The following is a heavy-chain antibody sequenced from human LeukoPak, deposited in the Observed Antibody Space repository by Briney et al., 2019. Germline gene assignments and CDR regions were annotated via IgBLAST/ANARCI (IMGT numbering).Heavy chain of an antibody. J-gene: IGHJ6*02. V-gene: IGHV3-11*04. CDR2: ISTDGSTI. CDR3: AKDLSGSYPLYYYYGMDV. D-gene: IGHD3-10*01. Sequence: GGSLRLSCAASGFTFSDYYMSWIRQAPGKGLEWVSYISTDGSTIYHADSVKGRFTISRDNAKNSLYLQMNSLRAEDTAVYYCAKDLSGSYPLYYYYGMDVWGQGTTVTVSS. CDR1: GFTFSDYY.